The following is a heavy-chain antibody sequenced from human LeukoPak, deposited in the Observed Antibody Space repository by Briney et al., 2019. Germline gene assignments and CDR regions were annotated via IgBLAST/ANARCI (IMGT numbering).Heavy chain of an antibody. CDR3: ARGPKIFGVVIIVGDWFDP. J-gene: IGHJ5*02. Sequence: GGSLRLSCAASGFTFSSYSMNWVRQAPGKGLEWVSSISSSSSYIYYADSVKGRFTISRDNAKNLLYLQMNSLRAEDTAVYYCARGPKIFGVVIIVGDWFDPWGQGTLVTVSS. V-gene: IGHV3-21*01. CDR1: GFTFSSYS. D-gene: IGHD3-3*01. CDR2: ISSSSSYI.